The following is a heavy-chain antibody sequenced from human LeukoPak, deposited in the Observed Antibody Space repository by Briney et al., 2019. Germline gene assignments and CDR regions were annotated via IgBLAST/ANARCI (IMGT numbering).Heavy chain of an antibody. J-gene: IGHJ6*02. CDR1: GGSFSGYY. CDR3: ARGRYCSSTSCYVGAYYYYGMDV. Sequence: SETLSPTCAVYGGSFSGYYWSWIRQPPGKGLEWIGEINHSGSTNYNPSLKSRVTISVDTSKNQFSLKLSSVTAADTAVYYCARGRYCSSTSCYVGAYYYYGMDVWGQGTTVTVSS. CDR2: INHSGST. D-gene: IGHD2-2*01. V-gene: IGHV4-34*01.